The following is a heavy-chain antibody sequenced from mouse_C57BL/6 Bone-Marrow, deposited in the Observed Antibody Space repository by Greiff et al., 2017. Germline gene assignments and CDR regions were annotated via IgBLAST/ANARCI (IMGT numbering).Heavy chain of an antibody. V-gene: IGHV1-55*01. CDR2: IYPGSGSS. D-gene: IGHD1-1*01. CDR1: GYTFTSYW. Sequence: QVQLQQSGAELVKPGASVKMSCKASGYTFTSYWITWVQQRPGQGLEWIGDIYPGSGSSKYNEKFTSKAPLTVATYSSTAYMQLSSLTAEDAAVYYCARAYGSSYGAWFAYWGQGTLVTVSA. CDR3: ARAYGSSYGAWFAY. J-gene: IGHJ3*01.